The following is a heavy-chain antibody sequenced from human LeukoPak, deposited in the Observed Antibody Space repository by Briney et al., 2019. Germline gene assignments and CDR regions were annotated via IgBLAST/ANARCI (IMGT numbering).Heavy chain of an antibody. Sequence: PGASLRLSCAASRFTFSSYAISWVRQAPGKGLEWVSAISGSGGSTYCADSVKGRFTISRDNSKNTLYLQMNSLRAEDTAVYYCAKGNTDYDFWSGPTYNWFDPWGQGTLVTVSS. CDR2: ISGSGGST. CDR3: AKGNTDYDFWSGPTYNWFDP. CDR1: RFTFSSYA. V-gene: IGHV3-23*01. D-gene: IGHD3-3*01. J-gene: IGHJ5*02.